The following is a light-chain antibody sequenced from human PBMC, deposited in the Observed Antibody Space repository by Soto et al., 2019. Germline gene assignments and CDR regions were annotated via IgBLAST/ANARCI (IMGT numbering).Light chain of an antibody. J-gene: IGKJ1*01. CDR2: GAS. CDR1: KSGTNSY. V-gene: IGKV3-20*01. Sequence: DIVLTQSPGTLSLSPGERATLSCRASKSGTNSYVAWYQQTTGRGLRLLIDGASTRATGIPDRFSGSGSGTGFILTISRLESEGLAVYYCQQYQALVTFCQVTNGEIQ. CDR3: QQYQALVT.